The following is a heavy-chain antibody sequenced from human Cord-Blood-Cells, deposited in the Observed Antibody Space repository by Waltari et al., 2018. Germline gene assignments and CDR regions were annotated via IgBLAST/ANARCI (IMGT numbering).Heavy chain of an antibody. CDR3: ARGGAAAAKPYENWFDP. Sequence: KPGSSVKVSCKASGGTFSSYAISWVRQAPGQGLEWMGGIIPIFGTANYAQKFQGRVTITADESTSTAYMELSSLRSEDTAVYYCARGGAAAAKPYENWFDPWGQGTLVTVSS. D-gene: IGHD6-13*01. V-gene: IGHV1-69*01. CDR1: GGTFSSYA. CDR2: IIPIFGTA. J-gene: IGHJ5*02.